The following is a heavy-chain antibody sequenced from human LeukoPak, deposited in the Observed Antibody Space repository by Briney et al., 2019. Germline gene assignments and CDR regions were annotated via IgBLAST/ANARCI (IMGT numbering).Heavy chain of an antibody. CDR1: GFTFGDYA. J-gene: IGHJ4*02. Sequence: GGSLRLSCTASGFTFGDYAMSCVRQAPGKGLEWVGFIRSKPYGGTTEYAASVKGRFTISRDDSRSLAYLQMNSLKTEDTAVYFCTRLIAAASYFDSWGQGTLVTVSS. D-gene: IGHD6-13*01. CDR2: IRSKPYGGTT. V-gene: IGHV3-49*04. CDR3: TRLIAAASYFDS.